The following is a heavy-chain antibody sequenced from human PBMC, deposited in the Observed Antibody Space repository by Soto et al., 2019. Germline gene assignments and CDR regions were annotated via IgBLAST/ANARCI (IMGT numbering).Heavy chain of an antibody. CDR1: GASISSGGYY. CDR3: AKRGASSSWSNFDY. V-gene: IGHV4-31*03. D-gene: IGHD6-13*01. CDR2: IYNSGST. Sequence: SETLSLTCTLSGASISSGGYYWNWIRQHPGKGLEWIGHIYNSGSTLYNPSLKSRVTISVATSRNQFPLKLSSVTAADTAVYYCAKRGASSSWSNFDYWGQGTLGTVSS. J-gene: IGHJ4*02.